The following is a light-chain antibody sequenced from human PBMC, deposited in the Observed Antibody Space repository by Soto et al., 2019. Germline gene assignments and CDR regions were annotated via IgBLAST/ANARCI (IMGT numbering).Light chain of an antibody. CDR1: SSNIGNNA. Sequence: QSVLTQPPSVSGAPGQRVTISCTGSSSNIGNNAVNWYQQLPGKAPKLLIYYDDLLPSGVSDRFSGSKSGTSASLAISGLQSEDEADYYCAAWDDSLNGGVFGGGTKLTVL. CDR2: YDD. V-gene: IGLV1-36*01. CDR3: AAWDDSLNGGV. J-gene: IGLJ2*01.